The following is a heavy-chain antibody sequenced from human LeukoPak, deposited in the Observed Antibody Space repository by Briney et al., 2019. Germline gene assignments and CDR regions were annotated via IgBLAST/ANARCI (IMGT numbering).Heavy chain of an antibody. V-gene: IGHV4-59*01. CDR3: AREQRYCSGGSCSDWFDP. D-gene: IGHD2-15*01. Sequence: SETLSLTCTVSGGSISSYYWSWIRQPPGKGLEWIGYIYYSGSTNYNPSLKSRVTTSVDTSKNQFSLKLSSVTAADTAVYYCAREQRYCSGGSCSDWFDPWGQGTLVTASS. CDR2: IYYSGST. CDR1: GGSISSYY. J-gene: IGHJ5*02.